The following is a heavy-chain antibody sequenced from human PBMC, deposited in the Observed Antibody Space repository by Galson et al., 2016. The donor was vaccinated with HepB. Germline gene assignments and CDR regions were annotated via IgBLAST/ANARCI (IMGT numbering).Heavy chain of an antibody. V-gene: IGHV3-23*01. CDR2: ISETGGTT. D-gene: IGHD6-19*01. CDR3: ARRAYSGWFFDY. CDR1: GFTFTKHA. J-gene: IGHJ4*02. Sequence: SLRLSCAASGFTFTKHAMNWVRQAPGSGLEWVSSISETGGTTYYVESVKGRFTISRDNSKNTLYLQMNSLSAEDTAVYYCARRAYSGWFFDYWGQGTLVTVSS.